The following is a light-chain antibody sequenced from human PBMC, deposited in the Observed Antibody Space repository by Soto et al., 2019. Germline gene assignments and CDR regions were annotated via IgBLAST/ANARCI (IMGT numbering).Light chain of an antibody. CDR3: FSFTTDWTHV. J-gene: IGLJ1*01. Sequence: QSVLTQPASVSGSPGQSITISCTGTSSDVGAYNYVSWFQQHPGKAPTLIISEVSNRPSGVSNRFSGSKSGNAASRTISGLQAEDEADYFCFSFTTDWTHVFGTGTKVTVL. V-gene: IGLV2-14*01. CDR2: EVS. CDR1: SSDVGAYNY.